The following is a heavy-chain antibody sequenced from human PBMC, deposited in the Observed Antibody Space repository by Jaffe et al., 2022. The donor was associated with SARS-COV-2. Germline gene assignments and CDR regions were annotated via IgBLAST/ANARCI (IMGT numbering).Heavy chain of an antibody. CDR1: GYTFTSYD. Sequence: QVQLVQSGAEVKKPGASVKVSCKASGYTFTSYDINWVRQATGQGLEWMGWMTPNNGKTGYAQKFQGRVTMTRDTSTRTAYMELRSLRSEDTAVYFCARQHGEAGHYYYYGLDVWGQGTTVTVSS. D-gene: IGHD3-10*01. V-gene: IGHV1-8*01. CDR2: MTPNNGKT. J-gene: IGHJ6*02. CDR3: ARQHGEAGHYYYYGLDV.